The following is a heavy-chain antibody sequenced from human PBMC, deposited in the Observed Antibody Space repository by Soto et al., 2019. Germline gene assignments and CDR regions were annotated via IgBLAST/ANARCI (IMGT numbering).Heavy chain of an antibody. CDR2: IWSDGNNR. Sequence: QVQLVESGGGVVQPGRSLRLSCAASGFMFSNHGMHWVRQAPGKGLGWVAVIWSDGNNRYYADSVKGRFTISRDNSKNTLYLQMNSLRAEDTAVYYCVRGDNWNDEASDYWGQGTLVTVSS. D-gene: IGHD1-1*01. CDR1: GFMFSNHG. CDR3: VRGDNWNDEASDY. J-gene: IGHJ4*02. V-gene: IGHV3-33*01.